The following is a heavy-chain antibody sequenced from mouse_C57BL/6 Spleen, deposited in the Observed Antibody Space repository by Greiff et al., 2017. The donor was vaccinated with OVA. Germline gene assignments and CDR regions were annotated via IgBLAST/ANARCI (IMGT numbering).Heavy chain of an antibody. CDR3: ARRAYGSSSLSMDY. CDR1: GFTFSDYG. J-gene: IGHJ4*01. CDR2: ISSGSSTI. Sequence: EVKVEESGGGLVKPGGSLKLSCAASGFTFSDYGMHWVRQAPEKGLEWVAYISSGSSTIYYADTVKGRFTISRDNAKNTLFLQMTSLRSEDTAMYYCARRAYGSSSLSMDYWGQGTSVTVSS. D-gene: IGHD1-1*01. V-gene: IGHV5-17*01.